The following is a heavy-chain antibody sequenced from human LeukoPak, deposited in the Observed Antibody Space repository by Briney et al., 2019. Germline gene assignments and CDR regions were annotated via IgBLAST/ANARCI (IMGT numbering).Heavy chain of an antibody. CDR3: ARDSGFSGTQRGEY. D-gene: IGHD3/OR15-3a*01. J-gene: IGHJ4*02. V-gene: IGHV3-30*02. Sequence: PGGSLRLSCAASGFTFSSYGMHCVRQAPGKGLEWVAFIRYDGSNKYYADSVKGRFTISRDNSKNTLYLQMNSLRAEDTAVYYCARDSGFSGTQRGEYWGQGALVAVSS. CDR1: GFTFSSYG. CDR2: IRYDGSNK.